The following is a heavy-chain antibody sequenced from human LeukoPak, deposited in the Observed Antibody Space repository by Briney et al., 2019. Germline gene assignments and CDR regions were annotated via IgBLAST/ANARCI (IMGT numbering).Heavy chain of an antibody. Sequence: GGSLRLSCAASGFTFSNYAMNWVRQAPGKGLVWVSRINGDGETTDYADSVKGRFAISRDSDTLYLQMSGLSVEDTAVYYCARSRYSSSSGGIDYWGQGTMVTVSS. CDR3: ARSRYSSSSGGIDY. J-gene: IGHJ4*02. V-gene: IGHV3-74*01. CDR2: INGDGETT. D-gene: IGHD6-6*01. CDR1: GFTFSNYA.